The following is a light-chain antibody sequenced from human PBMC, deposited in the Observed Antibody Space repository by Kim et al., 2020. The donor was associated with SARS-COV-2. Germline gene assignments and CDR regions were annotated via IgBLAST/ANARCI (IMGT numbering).Light chain of an antibody. V-gene: IGLV2-14*03. CDR2: DVS. Sequence: QSALTQPASVSGSPGQSITISCTGTSSDVGGYNYVSWYQQHPGKAPKLMIYDVSNRPSGVSNRFSGSKSGNTASLTISGLQAEDEADYYCSSSTSSSTVFGGGIQLTVL. J-gene: IGLJ2*01. CDR1: SSDVGGYNY. CDR3: SSSTSSSTV.